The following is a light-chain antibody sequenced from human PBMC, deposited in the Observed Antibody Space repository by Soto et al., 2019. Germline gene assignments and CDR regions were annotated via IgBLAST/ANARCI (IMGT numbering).Light chain of an antibody. J-gene: IGKJ5*01. CDR1: QSVSSY. CDR2: DAP. V-gene: IGKV3-11*01. CDR3: QQRSNWPPVT. Sequence: EIVLTQSPATLSLSPGERATLSCRASQSVSSYLAWYQQKPGQAPRLLIYDAPNRATGIPARFSGSGSGTDFPLTISSLEPEDFAVYYCQQRSNWPPVTFGQGTRLEIK.